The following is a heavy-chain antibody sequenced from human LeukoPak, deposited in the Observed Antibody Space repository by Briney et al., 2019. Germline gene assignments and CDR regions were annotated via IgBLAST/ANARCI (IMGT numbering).Heavy chain of an antibody. CDR1: GYSISSGYY. Sequence: SETLSLTCTVSGYSISSGYYWGWIRQPPGKGREWIGSIYHSGSTYYNPSLKSRVTISVDTSKNQFSLKLSSVTAADTAVYYCAADRTGLAFDIWGQGTMVTVSS. J-gene: IGHJ3*02. CDR2: IYHSGST. D-gene: IGHD3-22*01. CDR3: AADRTGLAFDI. V-gene: IGHV4-38-2*02.